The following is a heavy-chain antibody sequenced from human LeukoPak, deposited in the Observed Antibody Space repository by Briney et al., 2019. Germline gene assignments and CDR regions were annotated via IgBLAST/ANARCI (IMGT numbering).Heavy chain of an antibody. CDR1: GGSVSSGSYY. CDR3: ARRSGDIVVVPAAITRVTKRYYFDY. J-gene: IGHJ4*02. V-gene: IGHV4-61*01. D-gene: IGHD2-2*02. CDR2: IYYSGST. Sequence: SETLSLTCTVSGGSVSSGSYYWSWIRQPPGKGLEWIGYIYYSGSTNYNPSLKSRVTISVDTSKNQFSLKLSSVTAADTAVYYCARRSGDIVVVPAAITRVTKRYYFDYWGQGTLVTVSS.